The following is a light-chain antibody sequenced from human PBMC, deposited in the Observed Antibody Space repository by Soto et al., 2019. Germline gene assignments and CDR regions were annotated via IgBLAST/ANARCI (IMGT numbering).Light chain of an antibody. V-gene: IGLV1-40*01. Sequence: HSFLTPPPSLSGAPGQRVSISCTGSTSNIGAPYDVHWYQHLPGTAPKLLIYGDNNRPSGVPDRFSGSKSGTSASLAITRLQAEDEADYYCQSYDISLNNYVFGTGTKVYVL. CDR1: TSNIGAPYD. J-gene: IGLJ1*01. CDR2: GDN. CDR3: QSYDISLNNYV.